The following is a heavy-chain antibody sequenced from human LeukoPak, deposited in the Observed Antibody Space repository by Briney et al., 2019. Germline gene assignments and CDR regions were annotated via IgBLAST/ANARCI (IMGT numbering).Heavy chain of an antibody. Sequence: PGGSLRLSCAASGFTFSSYNMNWVRQAPGKGLEWFSCISSSSSNIYYADSVKGRFTISRDNAKNSLYLQMNSLRAEDTAVYYCARDGKYYYDSSGYALFDYWGQGTLVTVSS. CDR3: ARDGKYYYDSSGYALFDY. V-gene: IGHV3-21*01. CDR1: GFTFSSYN. CDR2: ISSSSSNI. D-gene: IGHD3-22*01. J-gene: IGHJ4*02.